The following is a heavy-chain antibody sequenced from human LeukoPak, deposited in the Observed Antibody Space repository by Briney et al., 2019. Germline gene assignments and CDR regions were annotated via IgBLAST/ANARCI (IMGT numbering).Heavy chain of an antibody. V-gene: IGHV1-2*06. J-gene: IGHJ4*02. Sequence: ASVKVSFKASGYTFTVYYMHWVRQAPGQGLEWMGRINPNSGGTNNSHKFQVRVSMTSDTSNSTAYMELSRLRSDDTAVYYCAGGPADYGDGYGFDYWGQGTLVTVS. CDR1: GYTFTVYY. D-gene: IGHD4-17*01. CDR2: INPNSGGT. CDR3: AGGPADYGDGYGFDY.